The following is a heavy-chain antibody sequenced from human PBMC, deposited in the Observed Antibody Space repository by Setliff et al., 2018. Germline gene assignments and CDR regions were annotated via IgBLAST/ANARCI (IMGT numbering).Heavy chain of an antibody. CDR2: IYPGNADT. CDR3: ARRGERFFNWFDP. D-gene: IGHD2-21*01. J-gene: IGHJ5*02. V-gene: IGHV5-51*01. Sequence: GESLKISCKVSGYSFTDYWIAWVRQTPGKGLEWMGTIYPGNADTRYSPSFQGQVTISTDTSINTAFLQWNNLKASDTAVYYCARRGERFFNWFDPWGQGTLVTVSS. CDR1: GYSFTDYW.